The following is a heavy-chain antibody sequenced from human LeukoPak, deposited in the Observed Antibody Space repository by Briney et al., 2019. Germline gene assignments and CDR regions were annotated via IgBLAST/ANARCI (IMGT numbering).Heavy chain of an antibody. CDR1: GGSFSGYY. CDR3: ARVGYGDHSWFDP. D-gene: IGHD4-17*01. V-gene: IGHV4-34*01. J-gene: IGHJ5*02. Sequence: PSETLSLTWADYGGSFSGYYWSWIRQPPGKGLEWIGEINHSGSTNYNPSLKSRVTISVDTSKNQFSLKLSSVTAADTAVYYCARVGYGDHSWFDPWGQGTLVTVSS. CDR2: INHSGST.